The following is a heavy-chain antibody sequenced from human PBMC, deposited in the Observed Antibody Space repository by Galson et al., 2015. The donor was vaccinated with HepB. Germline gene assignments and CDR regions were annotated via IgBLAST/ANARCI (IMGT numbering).Heavy chain of an antibody. V-gene: IGHV3-53*01. D-gene: IGHD6-13*01. Sequence: CAASGFTVSSNYMSWVRQAPGKGLEWVSVIYSGGSTYYADSVKGRFTISRDNSKNTLYLQMNSLRAEDTAVYYCARAPRSSWYYFDYWGQGTLVTVSS. CDR1: GFTVSSNY. J-gene: IGHJ4*02. CDR3: ARAPRSSWYYFDY. CDR2: IYSGGST.